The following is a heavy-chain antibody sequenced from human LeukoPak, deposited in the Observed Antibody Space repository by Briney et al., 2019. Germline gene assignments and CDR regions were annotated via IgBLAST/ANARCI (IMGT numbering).Heavy chain of an antibody. CDR3: ARAPLSVYYYYGMDV. CDR2: IYSGGST. Sequence: GGSLRLSCAASGFTVSSYYMTWVRQASGKGLECVSVIYSGGSTYYADSVKGRFTISRDNSKNTLYLQMNSLRAEDTAVYYCARAPLSVYYYYGMDVWGQGTTVTVSS. J-gene: IGHJ6*02. CDR1: GFTVSSYY. V-gene: IGHV3-53*05.